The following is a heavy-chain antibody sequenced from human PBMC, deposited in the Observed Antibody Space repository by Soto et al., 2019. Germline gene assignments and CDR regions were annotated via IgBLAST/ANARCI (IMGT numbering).Heavy chain of an antibody. CDR1: GFTFSIYW. Sequence: EVQLVESGGGLVQPGGSLRLSCAASGFTFSIYWMHWVRQAPGKGLVWVSRINSDGSNTGYADSVKGRFTISRDNAKNTVYLQMNSLRAEDTAVYYCVMLQTVNDNWIDPWGQGPLVTVSA. J-gene: IGHJ5*02. D-gene: IGHD4-4*01. CDR2: INSDGSNT. CDR3: VMLQTVNDNWIDP. V-gene: IGHV3-74*01.